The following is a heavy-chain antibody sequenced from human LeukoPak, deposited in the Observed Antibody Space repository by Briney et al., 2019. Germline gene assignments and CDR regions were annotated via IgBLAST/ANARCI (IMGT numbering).Heavy chain of an antibody. CDR2: INWNGGST. J-gene: IGHJ3*02. V-gene: IGHV3-20*04. CDR3: ARGRFCGGDCLDHAFDI. Sequence: PGGSLRLSCAASGFTFDDYGMSWVRQAPGKGLEWVSGINWNGGSTGYADSVKGRFTISRDNAKNSLYLQMNSLRAEDTAVYYCARGRFCGGDCLDHAFDIWGQGTMVTVSS. CDR1: GFTFDDYG. D-gene: IGHD2-21*02.